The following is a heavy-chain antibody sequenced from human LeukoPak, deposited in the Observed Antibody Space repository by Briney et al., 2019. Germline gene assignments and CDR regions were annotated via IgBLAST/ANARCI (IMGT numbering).Heavy chain of an antibody. D-gene: IGHD3-10*01. CDR1: GYTFTSYA. CDR2: ISPYNGNT. Sequence: ASVKVSCKASGYTFTSYAISWVRQAPGQGLEWMGWISPYNGNTNYAQKLQGRVTMTTDTSTSTAYMELRSLRSEDTAAYYCARGYGSGSYYNFVYWGQGTLVTVSS. CDR3: ARGYGSGSYYNFVY. J-gene: IGHJ4*02. V-gene: IGHV1-18*01.